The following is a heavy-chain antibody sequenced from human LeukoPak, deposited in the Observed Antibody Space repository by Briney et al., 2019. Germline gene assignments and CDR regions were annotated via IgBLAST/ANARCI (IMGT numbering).Heavy chain of an antibody. CDR3: AKDSASYARFDC. D-gene: IGHD3-16*01. CDR1: GFTFTNYA. CDR2: ISGSGSST. Sequence: GGSLRLSCAASGFTFTNYAMSWVRQAPGKGVEWVSVISGSGSSTYYADSVKGRFTISRDDSKNTLYLQMNSLRAEDTAVYFCAKDSASYARFDCWGQGTLVTVSS. J-gene: IGHJ4*02. V-gene: IGHV3-23*01.